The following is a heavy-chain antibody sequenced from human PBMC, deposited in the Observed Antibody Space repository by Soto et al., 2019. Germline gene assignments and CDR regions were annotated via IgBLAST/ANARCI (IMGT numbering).Heavy chain of an antibody. CDR2: INHSGST. D-gene: IGHD2-2*01. CDR1: GGSFSGNY. J-gene: IGHJ4*02. Sequence: SETLSLTCAVYGGSFSGNYWIWIRQIPGKGLEWIGEINHSGSTNYNPSLKSRVTISIDTSKNQFSLRLSSVTAADTAVYHCARGSIPAGGVFAYGGKGPQVPVSP. CDR3: ARGSIPAGGVFAY. V-gene: IGHV4-34*01.